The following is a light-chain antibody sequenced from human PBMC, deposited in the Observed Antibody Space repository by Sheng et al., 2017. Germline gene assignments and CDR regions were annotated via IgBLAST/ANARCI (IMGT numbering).Light chain of an antibody. Sequence: DIQMTQSPSSLSVSVGDRVTITRRESQSISTYLTWYRQKPGRAPELLIYTASTLHSGVPSRFSGSGSGTDFTLTISSLQPDDFAIYYCQQSFSLPITFGQGTRLEIK. CDR1: QSISTY. CDR3: QQSFSLPIT. V-gene: IGKV1-39*01. CDR2: TAS. J-gene: IGKJ5*01.